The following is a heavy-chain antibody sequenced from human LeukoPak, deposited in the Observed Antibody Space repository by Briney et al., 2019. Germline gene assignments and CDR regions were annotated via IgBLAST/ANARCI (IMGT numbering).Heavy chain of an antibody. Sequence: PGGSLTLSCAASGFAFSRPAMHWLRQAPGKGLEWVSSISGSGSGGSTYYADSVKGRFTISRDNSKNTLYLQMNSLRAEDTAVYYCAKDSDHGYSYGSLDYWGQGTLVTVSS. CDR1: GFAFSRPA. CDR3: AKDSDHGYSYGSLDY. V-gene: IGHV3-NL1*01. D-gene: IGHD5-18*01. CDR2: ISGSGSGGST. J-gene: IGHJ4*02.